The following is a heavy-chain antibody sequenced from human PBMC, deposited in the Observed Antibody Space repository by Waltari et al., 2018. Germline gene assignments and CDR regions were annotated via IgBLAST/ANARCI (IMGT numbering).Heavy chain of an antibody. V-gene: IGHV3-66*04. J-gene: IGHJ5*02. CDR1: GFSVSGVY. D-gene: IGHD1-26*01. CDR3: ARPVGNET. CDR2: IYSGGST. Sequence: EVQLVESGGGLVQPGGSLRLSCAASGFSVSGVYRTWVRQAPGKGLQWVSIIYSGGSTYYADSVKGRFTISRDNSKNTVFLQMNSLRVDDTAVYYCARPVGNETWGQGTLVTVSS.